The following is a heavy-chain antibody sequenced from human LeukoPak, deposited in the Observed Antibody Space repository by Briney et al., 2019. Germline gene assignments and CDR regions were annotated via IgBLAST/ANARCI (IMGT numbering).Heavy chain of an antibody. CDR2: IIPILGIA. V-gene: IGHV1-69*04. D-gene: IGHD3-10*01. CDR1: GGTFSSYA. J-gene: IGHJ4*02. Sequence: GASVKVSCKASGGTFSSYAISWVRQAPGQGLEWMGRIIPILGIANYAQKFQGRVTMTEDTSTDTAYMELTSLTSEDTAVYYCAPRKYGSGSYYRDWGQGTLVTVSP. CDR3: APRKYGSGSYYRD.